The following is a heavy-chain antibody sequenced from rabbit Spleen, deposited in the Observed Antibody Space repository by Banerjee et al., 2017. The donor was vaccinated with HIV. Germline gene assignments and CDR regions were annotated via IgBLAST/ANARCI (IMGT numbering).Heavy chain of an antibody. CDR3: ARDLPGVIGWNFGL. V-gene: IGHV1S45*01. CDR1: GFSFSNKAV. CDR2: INAVTGKA. J-gene: IGHJ4*01. D-gene: IGHD1-1*01. Sequence: QEQLVEYGGDLVQPEGSLTLTCKASGFSFSNKAVMCWVRQAPGKGLEWIACINAVTGKAVYASWAKGRFTFSKTSSTTVTLQMTSLTAADTATYFCARDLPGVIGWNFGLWGQGTLVTVS.